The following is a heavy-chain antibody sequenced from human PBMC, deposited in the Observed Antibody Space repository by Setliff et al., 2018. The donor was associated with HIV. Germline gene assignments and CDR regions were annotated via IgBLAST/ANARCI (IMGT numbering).Heavy chain of an antibody. J-gene: IGHJ4*02. CDR3: AGAPFRIMSAHYRTLDY. Sequence: GASVKVSCKASGFTFNHYALSWVRQAPGQRPEWMGGTNPQSDIANYAQRFQGRVTITADTATSTAYMELTSLGSDDTAIYFCAGAPFRIMSAHYRTLDYWGQGTLVTVSS. V-gene: IGHV1-69*10. CDR2: TNPQSDIA. D-gene: IGHD3-9*01. CDR1: GFTFNHYA.